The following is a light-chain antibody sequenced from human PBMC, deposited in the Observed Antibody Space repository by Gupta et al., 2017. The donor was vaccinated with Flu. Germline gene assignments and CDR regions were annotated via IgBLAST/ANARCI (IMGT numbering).Light chain of an antibody. CDR1: QSVSHY. V-gene: IGKV3-11*01. J-gene: IGKJ4*01. CDR2: HAS. Sequence: LLTQSPATLSLSPGERATLPCRASQSVSHYLAWYQQKPGQAPRRLIFHASSRATGIPARFSGSGSGSDFTLAISSLDPEDFAVYYCQQHDSYPPTFGGGTKVDIK. CDR3: QQHDSYPPT.